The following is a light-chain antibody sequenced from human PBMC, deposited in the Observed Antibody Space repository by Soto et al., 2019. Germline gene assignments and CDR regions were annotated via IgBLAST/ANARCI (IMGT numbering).Light chain of an antibody. V-gene: IGKV1-27*01. CDR3: QKYDSSPLT. Sequence: DTQMTQSPSSLSASVGDRVTITCRAGRGISNFLAWYQQKPGKVPELLIYGASTLQSGVPSRFSGTRSGTEFTLTISSLQPEDVATYFCQKYDSSPLTFGGGSKVEFK. CDR1: RGISNF. CDR2: GAS. J-gene: IGKJ4*01.